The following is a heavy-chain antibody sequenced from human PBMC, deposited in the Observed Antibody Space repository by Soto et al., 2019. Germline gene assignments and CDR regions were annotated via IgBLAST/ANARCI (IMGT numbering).Heavy chain of an antibody. V-gene: IGHV3-30*18. CDR3: AKLWWPGDGTEA. CDR1: GITFSGHG. Sequence: QVQVVESGGGVVQPGRSLRLSCVVSGITFSGHGMHWVRQAPGKGLEWVAVIFNDGVRTYYTDSVKGRFTISRDNSKNTLYLQMSSLRAEDTAVYHCAKLWWPGDGTEAWGQGTLVTVSS. J-gene: IGHJ5*02. CDR2: IFNDGVRT. D-gene: IGHD2-21*01.